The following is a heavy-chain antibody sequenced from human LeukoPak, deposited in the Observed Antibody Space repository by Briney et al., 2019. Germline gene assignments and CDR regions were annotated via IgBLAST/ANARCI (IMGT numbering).Heavy chain of an antibody. Sequence: ASVKVSCKASGYTFTSYDINWVRQATGQGLEWMGWMNPNSGNTGYAQKFQGRVTMTRNTSISTAYMELSSLRSEDTAVYYCARGGSGGGRAFRYYYYGMDVWGQGTTVTVPS. CDR3: ARGGSGGGRAFRYYYYGMDV. D-gene: IGHD2-15*01. CDR1: GYTFTSYD. V-gene: IGHV1-8*01. CDR2: MNPNSGNT. J-gene: IGHJ6*02.